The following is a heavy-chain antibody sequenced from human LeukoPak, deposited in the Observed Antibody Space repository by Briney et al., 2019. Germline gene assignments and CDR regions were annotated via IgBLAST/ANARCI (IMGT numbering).Heavy chain of an antibody. Sequence: SETLSLTCAVYGGSFSGYYWSWIRQPPGKGLEWIGSIYYSGSTYYNPSLKSRVTISVDTSRNQFSLKLSSVTAAGTAVYYCARDRRLMDLTRGFMAWFDPWGQGTLVTVSS. J-gene: IGHJ5*02. D-gene: IGHD5-12*01. CDR3: ARDRRLMDLTRGFMAWFDP. CDR1: GGSFSGYY. V-gene: IGHV4-34*01. CDR2: IYYSGST.